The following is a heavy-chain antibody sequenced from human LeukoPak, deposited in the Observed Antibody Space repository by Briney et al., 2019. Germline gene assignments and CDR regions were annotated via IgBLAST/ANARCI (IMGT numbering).Heavy chain of an antibody. V-gene: IGHV3-48*03. CDR2: INGRGGII. D-gene: IGHD2-21*02. Sequence: GGSLRISCRASGFPFGNYYMNWVRQAPGKGLEWLSHINGRGGIINYADSVKGRFTISRDNARNSLDLHMSSLGAEDTAVYYCAREGDGSRYYFDYWGQGILVTVSS. CDR3: AREGDGSRYYFDY. J-gene: IGHJ4*02. CDR1: GFPFGNYY.